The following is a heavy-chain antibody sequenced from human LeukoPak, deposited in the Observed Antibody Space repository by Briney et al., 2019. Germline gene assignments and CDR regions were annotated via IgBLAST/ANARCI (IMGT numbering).Heavy chain of an antibody. CDR3: ARVVGTGSFAFDY. J-gene: IGHJ4*02. CDR2: IYYSGST. D-gene: IGHD6-19*01. CDR1: GGSISSYY. Sequence: SETLSLTCTVSGGSISSYYWSWIRQPPGKGLEWIGYIYYSGSTNYNPSLKSRVTISVDTSKNQFSLKLSSVTAADTAVYYCARVVGTGSFAFDYWGQGTLVTVSS. V-gene: IGHV4-59*08.